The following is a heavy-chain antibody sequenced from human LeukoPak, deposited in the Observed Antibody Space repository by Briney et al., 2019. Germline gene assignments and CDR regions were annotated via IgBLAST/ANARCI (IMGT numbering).Heavy chain of an antibody. CDR1: GFNVRTNY. CDR2: IYSGGTT. V-gene: IGHV3-66*01. D-gene: IGHD6-19*01. Sequence: GGSLRLSCAASGFNVRTNYMSWVRQAPGKGLEWVSVIYSGGTTYYADSVKGRFTISRDNSKNTLYLQMNSVSAEDTAVYYCARGLVVPGTRGFDYWGQGPRVTVPS. J-gene: IGHJ4*02. CDR3: ARGLVVPGTRGFDY.